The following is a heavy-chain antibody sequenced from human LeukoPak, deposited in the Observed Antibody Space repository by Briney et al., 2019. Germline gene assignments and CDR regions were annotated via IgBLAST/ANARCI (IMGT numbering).Heavy chain of an antibody. D-gene: IGHD2-15*01. V-gene: IGHV4-39*01. CDR3: VRHGGGYCSGGSCYVDY. CDR1: GGSISSSSYY. Sequence: PSETLSLTCTVSGGSISSSSYYWGWIRQPPGKGLEWIGSIYHSGSTYYNPSLKSRVTISVDTSKNQFSLKVTSVTAADTAVYYCVRHGGGYCSGGSCYVDYWGQGTLVTVSS. CDR2: IYHSGST. J-gene: IGHJ4*02.